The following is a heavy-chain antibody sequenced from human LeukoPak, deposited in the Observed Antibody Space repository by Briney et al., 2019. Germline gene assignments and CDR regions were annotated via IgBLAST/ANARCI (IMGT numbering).Heavy chain of an antibody. V-gene: IGHV1-69*04. CDR3: ARDRRSYCSSTSCSGAYYYYYYMDV. CDR1: GGTLSRYT. J-gene: IGHJ6*03. D-gene: IGHD2-2*01. CDR2: IITIVGIA. Sequence: SVKVSCKASGGTLSRYTIRWVGQAPGQGVEGMGRIITIVGIANYAQKLQGRVTITADQSTSTAYMELSSLRSDDTAVYYCARDRRSYCSSTSCSGAYYYYYYMDVWGKGTTVTVSS.